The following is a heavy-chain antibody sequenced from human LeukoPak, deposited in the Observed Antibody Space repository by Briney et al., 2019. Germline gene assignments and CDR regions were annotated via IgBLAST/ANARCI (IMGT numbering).Heavy chain of an antibody. V-gene: IGHV3-53*01. CDR1: GFAFNSQT. CDR3: ARVRYYDSSGYLIYYFDY. Sequence: GGSLRLSCAASGFAFNSQTMSWVRQAPGKGLEWVSVIYSGGTTYYADSVKGRFTISRDNSKNTLYLQMNSLRAEDTAVYYCARVRYYDSSGYLIYYFDYWGQGTLVTVSS. CDR2: IYSGGTT. D-gene: IGHD3-22*01. J-gene: IGHJ4*02.